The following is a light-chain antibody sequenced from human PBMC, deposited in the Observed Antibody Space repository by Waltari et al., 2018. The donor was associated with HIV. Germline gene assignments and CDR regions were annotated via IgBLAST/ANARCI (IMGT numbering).Light chain of an antibody. J-gene: IGLJ2*01. CDR3: SSYTNTTTLVL. V-gene: IGLV2-14*01. Sequence: QSALAQPASVSGSPGQSITISCTGTSSDFGRYNFVSWYQQHPGKAPKLMIYEVSNRPSGVSYRFSGSKSGNTASLTISGLQAEDDADYYCSSYTNTTTLVLFGGGTKLTVL. CDR2: EVS. CDR1: SSDFGRYNF.